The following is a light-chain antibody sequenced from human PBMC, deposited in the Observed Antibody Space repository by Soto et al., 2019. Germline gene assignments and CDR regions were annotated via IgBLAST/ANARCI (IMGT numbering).Light chain of an antibody. Sequence: DIQMTQSPSSLSASIGDRFTITCLASQSISSYLNWYQQKPGKAPNLLIYVASSLQSEVPSRFSGSGSGTDFTLTITSLQPEDFATYYCQQSYGTPITFGQGTRLEIK. V-gene: IGKV1-39*01. CDR1: QSISSY. J-gene: IGKJ5*01. CDR2: VAS. CDR3: QQSYGTPIT.